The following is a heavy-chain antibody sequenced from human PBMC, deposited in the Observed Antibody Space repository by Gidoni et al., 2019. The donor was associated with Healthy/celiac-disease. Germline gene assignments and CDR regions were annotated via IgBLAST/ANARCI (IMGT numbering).Heavy chain of an antibody. D-gene: IGHD3-10*01. J-gene: IGHJ6*02. CDR3: AKLSLGIDFGDVPYGMDV. Sequence: EVQLLESGGGLVQPGGSLSLSGAASGFTFSRYAMSWVRQAPGKGLEWVSAISGSGGSTYYADSVKGRFTISRDNSKNTLYLQMNSLRAEDTAVYYCAKLSLGIDFGDVPYGMDVWGQGTTVTVSS. CDR1: GFTFSRYA. CDR2: ISGSGGST. V-gene: IGHV3-23*01.